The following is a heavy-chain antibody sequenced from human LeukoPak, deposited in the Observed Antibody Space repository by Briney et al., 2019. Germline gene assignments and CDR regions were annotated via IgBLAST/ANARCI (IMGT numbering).Heavy chain of an antibody. CDR2: ISGSGGST. V-gene: IGHV3-23*01. D-gene: IGHD5-12*01. CDR1: GFTFSSYA. CDR3: AKGSDYEGGYYYYYYGMDV. J-gene: IGHJ6*02. Sequence: QSGGSLRLSCAASGFTFSSYAMSWFRQAPGKGLEWVSAISGSGGSTYYADSVKGRFTISRDNSKNTLYLQMNSLRAEDTAVYYCAKGSDYEGGYYYYYYGMDVWGQGTTVTVSS.